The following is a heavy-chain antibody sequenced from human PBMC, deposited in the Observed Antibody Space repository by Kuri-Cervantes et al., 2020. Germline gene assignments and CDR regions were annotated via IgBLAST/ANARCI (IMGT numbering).Heavy chain of an antibody. D-gene: IGHD3-10*01. J-gene: IGHJ6*02. CDR1: GFTFSSYA. CDR2: ISGSGGST. Sequence: GESLKISCEASGFTFSSYAMSWVRQAPGKGLEWVSAISGSGGSTYYADSVKGRFTISRDNSKNTLYLQMNSLRAEDTAVYYCAKDLSYYGSGSWRRYGMDVWGQGTTVTVSS. CDR3: AKDLSYYGSGSWRRYGMDV. V-gene: IGHV3-23*01.